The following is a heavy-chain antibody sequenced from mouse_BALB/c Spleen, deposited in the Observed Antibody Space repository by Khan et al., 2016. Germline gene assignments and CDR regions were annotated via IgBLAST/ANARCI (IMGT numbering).Heavy chain of an antibody. J-gene: IGHJ4*01. Sequence: QIQLVQSGPELKKPGETVKISCKASGYTFTNYGMNWVKQAPGKGLKWMGWINTYTGEPTYADDFKGRFAFSLETSDSTAYLQINNLKNEDTATSFCATLGLYYAMDYWGQGTSVTVSS. CDR3: ATLGLYYAMDY. CDR2: INTYTGEP. V-gene: IGHV9-3-1*01. CDR1: GYTFTNYG. D-gene: IGHD4-1*01.